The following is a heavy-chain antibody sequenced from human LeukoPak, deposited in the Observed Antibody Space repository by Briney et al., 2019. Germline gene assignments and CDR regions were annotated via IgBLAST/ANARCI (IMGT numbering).Heavy chain of an antibody. D-gene: IGHD3-16*02. V-gene: IGHV4-59*08. J-gene: IGHJ4*02. CDR1: GGSISSYY. Sequence: SETLSLTCTVSGGSISSYYWSWIRQPPGKGLEWIGYIYYSGSTNYNPSLKSRVTISVDTSKNQFSLKLSSVTAADTAVYYCAREGADYDYVWGSYRSLPIFDYWGQGTLVTVSS. CDR3: AREGADYDYVWGSYRSLPIFDY. CDR2: IYYSGST.